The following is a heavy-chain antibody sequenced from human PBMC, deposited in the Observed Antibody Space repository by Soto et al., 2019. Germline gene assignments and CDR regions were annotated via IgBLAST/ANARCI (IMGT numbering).Heavy chain of an antibody. V-gene: IGHV3-30*18. CDR3: AKDLIAACDYYGMDV. CDR2: ITCDGRNK. CDR1: EFTFYTYG. J-gene: IGHJ6*02. D-gene: IGHD6-25*01. Sequence: GGSLRLSCAASEFTFYTYGMHWVRQAPGKGLEWVAVITCDGRNKYSADSVKGRFTISRDNAKNTLYLQMNSLRSEDTAVYYCAKDLIAACDYYGMDVWGQGTTVTVSS.